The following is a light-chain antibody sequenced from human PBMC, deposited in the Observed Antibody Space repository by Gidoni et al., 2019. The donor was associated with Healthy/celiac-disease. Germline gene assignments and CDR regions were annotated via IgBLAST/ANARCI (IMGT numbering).Light chain of an antibody. J-gene: IGLJ1*01. CDR2: QDS. Sequence: SSELTQPPSVSVSPGQTASITCPGDKLGDKYACWYQQKPGQSPVLVIYQDSKRPSGIPERFSGSNSGNTATLTISGTQAMDEADYYCQAWDSSTENVFGTGTKVTVL. V-gene: IGLV3-1*01. CDR1: KLGDKY. CDR3: QAWDSSTENV.